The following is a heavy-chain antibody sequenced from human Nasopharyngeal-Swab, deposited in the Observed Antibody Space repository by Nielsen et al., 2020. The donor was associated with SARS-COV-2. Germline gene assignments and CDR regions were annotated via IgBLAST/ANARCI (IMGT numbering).Heavy chain of an antibody. CDR1: GFTFSDYY. J-gene: IGHJ6*02. Sequence: GESLNISCPAPGFTFSDYYMSWIRQAPGKGLEWVSYISSSGSTIYYADSVKGRFTISRDNAKNSLYLQMNSLRAEDTAVYYCARGLLWFGELLGYYYYYGMDVWGQGTTVTVSS. D-gene: IGHD3-10*01. CDR3: ARGLLWFGELLGYYYYYGMDV. V-gene: IGHV3-11*04. CDR2: ISSSGSTI.